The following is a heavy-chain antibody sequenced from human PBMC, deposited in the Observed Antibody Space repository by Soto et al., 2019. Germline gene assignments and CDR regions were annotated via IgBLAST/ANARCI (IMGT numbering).Heavy chain of an antibody. J-gene: IGHJ5*02. CDR3: ASRTVTTKWVGNCFDP. CDR1: GGSISSGGYY. D-gene: IGHD4-17*01. CDR2: IYYSGST. Sequence: KPSETLSLTCTVSGGSISSGGYYWSWIRQHPGKGLEWIGYIYYSGSTYYNPSLKSRVTISVDTSKNQFSLKLSSVTAADTAVYYCASRTVTTKWVGNCFDPWGQGTLVTVSS. V-gene: IGHV4-31*03.